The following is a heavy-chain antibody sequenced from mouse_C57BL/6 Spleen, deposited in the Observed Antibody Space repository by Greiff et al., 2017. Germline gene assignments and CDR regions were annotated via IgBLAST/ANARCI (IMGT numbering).Heavy chain of an antibody. Sequence: EVKLMESGAELVKPGASVKLSCTASGFNIKDYYMHWVKQRTEQGLEWIGRIDPEDGETKYAPKFQGKATITADTASNTAYLQLSSLTSEDTAVYYCAQGDYYGSRDWYFDVWGTGTTVTVSS. CDR1: GFNIKDYY. V-gene: IGHV14-2*01. CDR2: IDPEDGET. D-gene: IGHD1-1*01. CDR3: AQGDYYGSRDWYFDV. J-gene: IGHJ1*03.